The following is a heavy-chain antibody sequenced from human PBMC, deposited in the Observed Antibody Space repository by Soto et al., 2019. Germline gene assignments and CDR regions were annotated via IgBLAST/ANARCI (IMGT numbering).Heavy chain of an antibody. J-gene: IGHJ4*02. CDR3: AKGEITMVRGVIDRKSLPWY. CDR2: ISGSGGST. Sequence: EVQLLESGGGLVQPGGSLRLSCAASGFTFSSYAMSWVRQAPGKGLEWVSAISGSGGSTYYADSVKGRFTISRDNSKNTLYLQMNSLRAEDTSVYYCAKGEITMVRGVIDRKSLPWYWVQGTLVTVSS. CDR1: GFTFSSYA. D-gene: IGHD3-10*01. V-gene: IGHV3-23*01.